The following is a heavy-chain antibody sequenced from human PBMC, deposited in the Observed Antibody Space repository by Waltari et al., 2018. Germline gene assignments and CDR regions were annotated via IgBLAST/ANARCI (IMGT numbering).Heavy chain of an antibody. J-gene: IGHJ4*02. Sequence: VQLVESGGGLIQPGGSLRLSCAGSGFTGSSNSMSEVRQAPGKGLEWIGSIYYSGSTYYNPSLKSRVTISVDTSKNQFSLKLSSVTAADTAVYYCARQSTSIAARPRYFDYWGQGTLVTVSS. CDR3: ARQSTSIAARPRYFDY. V-gene: IGHV4-39*01. D-gene: IGHD6-6*01. CDR2: IYYSGST. CDR1: GFTGSSNS.